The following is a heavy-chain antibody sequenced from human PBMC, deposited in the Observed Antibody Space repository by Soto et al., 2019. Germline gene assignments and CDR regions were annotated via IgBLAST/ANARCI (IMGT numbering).Heavy chain of an antibody. J-gene: IGHJ6*03. CDR3: ARAGYCSGGSCYPWYYYYMDV. V-gene: IGHV4-39*07. Sequence: SETLSLTCTVSGGSISSSSYYWGWIRQPPGKGLEWIGSIYYSGSTYYNPSLKSRVTISVDTSKNQFSLKLSSVTAADTAVYYCARAGYCSGGSCYPWYYYYMDVWGKGTTVTVSS. D-gene: IGHD2-15*01. CDR1: GGSISSSSYY. CDR2: IYYSGST.